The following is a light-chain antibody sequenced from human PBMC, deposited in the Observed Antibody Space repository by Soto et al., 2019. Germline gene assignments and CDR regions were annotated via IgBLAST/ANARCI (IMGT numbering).Light chain of an antibody. CDR1: QDISNY. J-gene: IGKJ2*01. CDR3: QQYDDLPYT. V-gene: IGKV1-33*01. CDR2: DAS. Sequence: DIHMTQSPSSLSASVGDRVTITCQASQDISNYLNWYQQKPGKAPKLLIDDASNLQTGVPSRFSGSGSGTTFSFTISSLQSEDLATYYYQQYDDLPYTFGQGTKLEIK.